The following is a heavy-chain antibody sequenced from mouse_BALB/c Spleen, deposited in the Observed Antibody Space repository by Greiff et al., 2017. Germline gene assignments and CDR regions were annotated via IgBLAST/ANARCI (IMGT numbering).Heavy chain of an antibody. CDR3: ARKGYYGSSHYFDY. CDR1: GFAFSSYD. Sequence: EVMLVESGGGLVKPGGSLKLSCAASGFAFSSYDMSWVRQTPEKRLEWVAYISSGGGSTYYPDTVKGRFTISRDNAKNTLYLQMSSLKSEDTAMYYCARKGYYGSSHYFDYWGQGTTLTVSS. CDR2: ISSGGGST. V-gene: IGHV5-12-1*01. J-gene: IGHJ2*01. D-gene: IGHD1-1*01.